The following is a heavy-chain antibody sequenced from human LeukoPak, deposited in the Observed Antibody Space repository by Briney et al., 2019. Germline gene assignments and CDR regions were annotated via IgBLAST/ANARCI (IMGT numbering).Heavy chain of an antibody. CDR3: ARGDILTGSYYFDN. CDR2: IYTSGRT. V-gene: IGHV4-4*07. J-gene: IGHJ4*02. Sequence: SETLSLTCSVSGDSIRGYYWSWIRQPAGKGLEWIGQIYTSGRTNYNPSLKSRVTMSVDTSKNHFSLKLSSVTAADTAVYYCARGDILTGSYYFDNWGQGILVTVSS. CDR1: GDSIRGYY. D-gene: IGHD3-9*01.